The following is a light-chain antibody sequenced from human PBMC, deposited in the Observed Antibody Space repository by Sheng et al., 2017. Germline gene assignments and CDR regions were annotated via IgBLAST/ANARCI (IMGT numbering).Light chain of an antibody. Sequence: EIVLTQSPATLSLSPGERATLSCRASQSVSGYLAWYQQKPGQAPRLLIYDASKRATGVPDRFSGSGSGTDFTLTISSPEPEDFAVYYCQQRDTWPPRFTFGPGTKVDIK. CDR2: DAS. V-gene: IGKV3-11*01. J-gene: IGKJ3*01. CDR3: QQRDTWPPRFT. CDR1: QSVSGY.